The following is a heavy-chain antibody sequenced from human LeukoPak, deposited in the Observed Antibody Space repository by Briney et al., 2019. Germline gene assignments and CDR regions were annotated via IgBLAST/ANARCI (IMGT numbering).Heavy chain of an antibody. V-gene: IGHV1-46*01. D-gene: IGHD3-22*01. CDR3: AREGPGGYYDSSGYYFY. CDR1: GYTFTSYY. J-gene: IGHJ4*02. CDR2: INPSGGGT. Sequence: GASVKVSCKASGYTFTSYYMHWVRQAPGQGLEWMGIINPSGGGTSYAQKFQGRVTMTRDMSTSTVYMELSSLRSEDTAVYYCAREGPGGYYDSSGYYFYWGQGTLVTVSS.